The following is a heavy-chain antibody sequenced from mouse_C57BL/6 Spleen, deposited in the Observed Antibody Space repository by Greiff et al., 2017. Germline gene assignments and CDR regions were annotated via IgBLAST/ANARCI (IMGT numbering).Heavy chain of an antibody. Sequence: EVQLVESGGGLVKPGGSLKLSCAASGFTFSSYAMSWVRQTPEKRLEWVATISDGGSYTYYPDNVKGRFTISRDNAKNNLYLQMSHLKSEDTAMYYCARDARGSGLYYFDYWGQGTTLTVSS. CDR3: ARDARGSGLYYFDY. J-gene: IGHJ2*01. CDR2: ISDGGSYT. D-gene: IGHD3-2*02. V-gene: IGHV5-4*01. CDR1: GFTFSSYA.